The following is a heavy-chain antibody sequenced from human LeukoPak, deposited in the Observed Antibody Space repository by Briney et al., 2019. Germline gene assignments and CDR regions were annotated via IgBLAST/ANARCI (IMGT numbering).Heavy chain of an antibody. CDR1: GFTFSSYA. CDR2: ISYDGSNK. Sequence: GGSLRLSCAASGFTFSSYAMHWVRQAPGKGLEWVAVISYDGSNKYYADSVKGRFTISRDNSKNTLHLQMNSLRAEDTAVYYCARGDGVLDYWGQGTLVTVSS. D-gene: IGHD3-10*01. V-gene: IGHV3-30-3*01. CDR3: ARGDGVLDY. J-gene: IGHJ4*02.